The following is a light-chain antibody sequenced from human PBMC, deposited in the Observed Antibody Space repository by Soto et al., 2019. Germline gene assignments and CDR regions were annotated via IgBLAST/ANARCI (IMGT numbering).Light chain of an antibody. CDR2: SDN. CDR1: SSNIGSNY. Sequence: QSVVTQPPSASGTPGQTVTITCTGSSSNIGSNYVYWYQHLPGTAPKLLIFSDNERPSGVPERFSGSKSGTSASLAISGLRSEDEADYYCSTWDASLSGDVFGTGTKLTVL. V-gene: IGLV1-47*02. CDR3: STWDASLSGDV. J-gene: IGLJ1*01.